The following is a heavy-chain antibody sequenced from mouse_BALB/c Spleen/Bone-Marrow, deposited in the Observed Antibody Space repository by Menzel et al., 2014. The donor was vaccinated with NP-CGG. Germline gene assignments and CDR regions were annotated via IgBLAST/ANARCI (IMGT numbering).Heavy chain of an antibody. D-gene: IGHD4-1*01. CDR2: INPGSGGI. Sequence: VQLQQSGAELVRPGTSVTVSCKASGYAFTNYLIEWVKQRPGQGLEWIGVINPGSGGINYNEKFRVKATLTADESSSIVYMQLSSLTSDDSAVYFCARELGRGFAYWGQGTLVTVSA. V-gene: IGHV1-54*01. CDR3: ARELGRGFAY. CDR1: GYAFTNYL. J-gene: IGHJ3*01.